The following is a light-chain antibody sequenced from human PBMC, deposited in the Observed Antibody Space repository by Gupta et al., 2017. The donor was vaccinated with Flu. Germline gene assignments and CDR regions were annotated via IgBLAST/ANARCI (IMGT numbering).Light chain of an antibody. Sequence: VPISCSGSSSNIGRNTVNWYQQLPGTAPKLLIYSNNQRPSGVPDRFSGSKSGTSASLAISGLQSEDEADYYCAAWDDSLNGPWVFGGGTKLTVL. CDR1: SSNIGRNT. V-gene: IGLV1-44*01. CDR3: AAWDDSLNGPWV. J-gene: IGLJ3*02. CDR2: SNN.